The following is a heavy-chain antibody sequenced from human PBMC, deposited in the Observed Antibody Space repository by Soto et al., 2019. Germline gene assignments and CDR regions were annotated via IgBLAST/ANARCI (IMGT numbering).Heavy chain of an antibody. J-gene: IGHJ5*02. D-gene: IGHD5-12*01. V-gene: IGHV6-1*01. CDR1: GDSVSSNTAS. Sequence: SQTLSLTCAISGDSVSSNTASWDWISHSPSRCLEWLGRAYFRSKWYNDYAVSVKSRIIINPDTSNNQFSLQLNSVTPEDTAVYFCAKGDNLGPKTGYAFDPWGQGIMVTVSS. CDR3: AKGDNLGPKTGYAFDP. CDR2: AYFRSKWYN.